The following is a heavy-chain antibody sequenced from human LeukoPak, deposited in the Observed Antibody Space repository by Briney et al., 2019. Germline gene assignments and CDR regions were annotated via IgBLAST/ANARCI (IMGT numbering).Heavy chain of an antibody. J-gene: IGHJ4*02. D-gene: IGHD1-26*01. CDR2: IYYSGST. Sequence: SETLSLTCTVSGGSISSYYWSWIRQAPGKGLEWIGNIYYSGSTNYNPSLKSRVTVSVDTSKNQFSLKLSSVTAADTAVYYCARHRTLGSTTYPLDYWGQGTLVTVSS. CDR1: GGSISSYY. V-gene: IGHV4-59*08. CDR3: ARHRTLGSTTYPLDY.